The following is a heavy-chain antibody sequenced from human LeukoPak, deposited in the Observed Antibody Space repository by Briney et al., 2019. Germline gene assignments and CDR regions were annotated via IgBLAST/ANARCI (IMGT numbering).Heavy chain of an antibody. D-gene: IGHD6-6*01. CDR1: GFTFDDYA. V-gene: IGHV3-9*01. CDR2: ISWNSGSI. CDR3: AKGIAARLEYFDY. Sequence: GGSLRLSCAASGFTFDDYAVHWVRQAPGKGLEWVSGISWNSGSIGYADSVKGRFTISRDNAKNSLYLQMNSLRAEDTALYYCAKGIAARLEYFDYWGQGTLVTVSS. J-gene: IGHJ4*02.